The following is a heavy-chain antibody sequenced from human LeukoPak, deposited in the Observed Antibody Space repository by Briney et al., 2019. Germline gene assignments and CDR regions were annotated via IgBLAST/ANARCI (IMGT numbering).Heavy chain of an antibody. CDR1: GYTFTSYY. V-gene: IGHV1-46*01. CDR2: INPSGGST. J-gene: IGHJ6*03. CDR3: ARDLEGIIIAAAGINYYYYMDV. D-gene: IGHD6-13*01. Sequence: ASVKVSCKASGYTFTSYYMHWVRQAPGQGLEWMGIINPSGGSTSYARKFQGRVTMTRDTSTSTVYMELSSLRSEDTAVYYCARDLEGIIIAAAGINYYYYMDVWGKGTTVTVSS.